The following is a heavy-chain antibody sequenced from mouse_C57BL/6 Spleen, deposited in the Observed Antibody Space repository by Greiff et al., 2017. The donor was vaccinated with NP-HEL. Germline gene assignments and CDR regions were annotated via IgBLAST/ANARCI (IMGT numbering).Heavy chain of an antibody. D-gene: IGHD1-1*01. V-gene: IGHV5-9-1*02. Sequence: EVKLMESGEGLVKPGGSLKLSCAASGFTFSSYAMSWVRQTPEKRLEWVAYISSGGDYIYYADTVKGRFTISRDNARNTLYLQMSSLKSEDTAMYYCTRDYYGSRGFAYWGQGTLVTVSA. CDR1: GFTFSSYA. J-gene: IGHJ3*01. CDR3: TRDYYGSRGFAY. CDR2: ISSGGDYI.